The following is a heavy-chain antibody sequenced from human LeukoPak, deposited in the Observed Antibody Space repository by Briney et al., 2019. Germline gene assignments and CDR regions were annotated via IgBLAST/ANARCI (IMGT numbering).Heavy chain of an antibody. J-gene: IGHJ6*03. Sequence: PGGSLRLSCAASGFTFSSYSMNWVRQAPGKGLEWVSSISSSSSYIYYADSVKGRFTISRDNAKNSLYLQMNSLRAEDTAVYYCARASPYGWPHYYYYYMDVWGKGTTVTVSS. D-gene: IGHD4-17*01. CDR3: ARASPYGWPHYYYYYMDV. V-gene: IGHV3-21*01. CDR2: ISSSSSYI. CDR1: GFTFSSYS.